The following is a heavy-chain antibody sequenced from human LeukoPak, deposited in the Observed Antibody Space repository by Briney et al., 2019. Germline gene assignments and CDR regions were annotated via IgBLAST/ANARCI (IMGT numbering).Heavy chain of an antibody. V-gene: IGHV3-30*04. Sequence: GGSLRLSCAASGFTFSSYAMHWGRQAPGKGLEWVAVISYDGSNKHYADSVKGRFTISRDNSKNTLYLQMNSLRTEDTAVYYCAKTGYSGSAYGTWYFDYWGQGTLVTVSS. CDR2: ISYDGSNK. CDR1: GFTFSSYA. D-gene: IGHD5-12*01. J-gene: IGHJ4*02. CDR3: AKTGYSGSAYGTWYFDY.